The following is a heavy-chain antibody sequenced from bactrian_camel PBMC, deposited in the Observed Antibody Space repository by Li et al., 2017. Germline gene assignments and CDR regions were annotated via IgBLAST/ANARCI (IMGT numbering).Heavy chain of an antibody. D-gene: IGHD3*01. Sequence: HVQLVESGGGSVQAGGSLRLSCEVSAETYNSPCMGWFRDAVRKEREGVASIDEYGRTMYADAVQGRFTISKDHAKRTLYLEMNSLKPEDTARYYCAAGAGSGYCRTLAYRYLGVWGQGTQVTVS. CDR3: AAGAGSGYCRTLAYRYLGV. CDR2: IDEYGRT. V-gene: IGHV3S53*01. J-gene: IGHJ2*01. CDR1: AETYNSPC.